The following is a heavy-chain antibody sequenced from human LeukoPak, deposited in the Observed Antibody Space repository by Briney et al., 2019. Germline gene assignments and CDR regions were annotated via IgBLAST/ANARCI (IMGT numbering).Heavy chain of an antibody. Sequence: KPSETLSLTCTVSGGSISSYYWSWIRQPPGKGLEWIGYIYYSGSTNYNPSLKSRVTISVDTSKNQFSLKLSSVTAADTAVYYCARGGNSGWFDPWGQGTLVTVSS. CDR3: ARGGNSGWFDP. D-gene: IGHD2-21*01. CDR2: IYYSGST. V-gene: IGHV4-59*01. J-gene: IGHJ5*02. CDR1: GGSISSYY.